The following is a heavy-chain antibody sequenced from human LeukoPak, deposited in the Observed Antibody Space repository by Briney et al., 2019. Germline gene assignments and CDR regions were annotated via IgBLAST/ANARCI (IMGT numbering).Heavy chain of an antibody. CDR1: GGSISSGSYY. D-gene: IGHD3-10*01. J-gene: IGHJ5*02. CDR3: ARGKLRGVIDWFDP. Sequence: SETLSLTCTVSGGSISSGSYYWNWIRQPAGTGLEYIGRIYTSGSTSYNPSLKSRVTISVDTSKNQFSLKLSSVTAADTAVYYCARGKLRGVIDWFDPWGQGTLVTVSS. CDR2: IYTSGST. V-gene: IGHV4-61*02.